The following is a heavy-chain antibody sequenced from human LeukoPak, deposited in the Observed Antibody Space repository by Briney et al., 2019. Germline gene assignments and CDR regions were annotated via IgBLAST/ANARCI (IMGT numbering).Heavy chain of an antibody. D-gene: IGHD3-3*01. CDR1: GWSISNGYF. CDR3: ARGYYDVWSGYYTPNWFAP. CDR2: IYHSGNT. J-gene: IGHJ5*02. Sequence: SETLSLTCAVSGWSISNGYFWGWIRQPPGQGLEWIGNIYHSGNTYYNPSLKSRVTISVDMSNNQFSLKLSSVTAADTAVYYCARGYYDVWSGYYTPNWFAPWGQGTLVTVSS. V-gene: IGHV4-38-2*01.